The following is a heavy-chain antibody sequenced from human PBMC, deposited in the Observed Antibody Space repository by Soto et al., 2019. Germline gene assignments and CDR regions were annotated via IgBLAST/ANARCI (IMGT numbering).Heavy chain of an antibody. CDR1: GFTFSSYG. V-gene: IGHV3-33*01. CDR3: ARDEYGDYGVGGVDY. Sequence: VQLVESGGGVVQPGRSLRLSCAASGFTFSSYGMHWVRQAPGKGLEWVAVIWYDGSNKYYADSVKGRFTISRDNSKNTLYLQMNSLRAEDTAVYYCARDEYGDYGVGGVDYWGQGTLVTVSS. CDR2: IWYDGSNK. D-gene: IGHD4-17*01. J-gene: IGHJ4*02.